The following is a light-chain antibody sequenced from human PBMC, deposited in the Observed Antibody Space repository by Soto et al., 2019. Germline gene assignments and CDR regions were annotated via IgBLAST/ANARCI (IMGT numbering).Light chain of an antibody. CDR3: QSKDNGLSGSDV. CDR2: GDS. J-gene: IGLJ1*01. Sequence: QSVLTQPPSVSGAPGQRVTISCTGSSSNIGAGYDVNWYQQLPGTAPKLLIFGDSNRPSGVPDRFSGSKSGTSASLVITGLQADDEADYYCQSKDNGLSGSDVFGTGTKLTVL. CDR1: SSNIGAGYD. V-gene: IGLV1-40*01.